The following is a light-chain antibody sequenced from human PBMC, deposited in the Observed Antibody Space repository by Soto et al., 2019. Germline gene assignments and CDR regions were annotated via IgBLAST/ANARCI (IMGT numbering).Light chain of an antibody. CDR1: RSGSSY. J-gene: IGKJ1*01. V-gene: IGKV3-20*01. CDR2: GAS. Sequence: NVLTQAPAHLSLSPVERATLPLSARRSGSSYLAWYQQTPGQAPRLLIYGASHRAGDVPDRFSGSASGTDFALTISRLQSEDFAVYYCQQYGSSHRTFGQGTKVDIK. CDR3: QQYGSSHRT.